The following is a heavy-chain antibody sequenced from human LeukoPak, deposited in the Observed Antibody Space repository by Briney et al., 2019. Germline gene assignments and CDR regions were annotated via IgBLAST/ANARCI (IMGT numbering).Heavy chain of an antibody. CDR1: GGTFSSYA. V-gene: IGHV1-69*05. CDR2: IIPIFGTA. D-gene: IGHD4-17*01. J-gene: IGHJ6*03. Sequence: SVKVSCKASGGTFSSYAISWVRQAPGQGLEWMGGIIPIFGTANYAQKFQGRVTITTDESTSTAYMELSSLRSEDTAVYYCARFPYGDYPEGYYCYMDVWGKGTTVTVSS. CDR3: ARFPYGDYPEGYYCYMDV.